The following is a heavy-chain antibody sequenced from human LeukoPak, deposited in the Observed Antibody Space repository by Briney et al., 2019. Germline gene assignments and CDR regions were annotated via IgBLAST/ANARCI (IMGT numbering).Heavy chain of an antibody. CDR3: ARDPLGQQLVGDYYGMDV. Sequence: GGSLRLSCAASGFTFSSYGMHWVRQAPGKGLEWVAVIWYDGSNEYYADSVKGRFTISRDNSKNTLYLQMNSLRAEDTAVYYCARDPLGQQLVGDYYGMDVWGQGTTVTVSS. CDR1: GFTFSSYG. V-gene: IGHV3-33*01. D-gene: IGHD6-13*01. CDR2: IWYDGSNE. J-gene: IGHJ6*02.